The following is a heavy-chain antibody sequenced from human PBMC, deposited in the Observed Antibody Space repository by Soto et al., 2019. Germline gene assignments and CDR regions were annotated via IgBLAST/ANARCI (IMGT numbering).Heavy chain of an antibody. J-gene: IGHJ5*02. D-gene: IGHD6-13*01. V-gene: IGHV4-39*01. CDR2: IYYSGST. Sequence: SETLSLTCTVSGGSISSSSYYWGWIRQPPGKGLEWIGSIYYSGSTYYNPSLKSRVTISVDTSRNQFSLKLSSVTAADTAVYYCARRSGIAAQPGRIPWFDPWGQGTLVTVSS. CDR3: ARRSGIAAQPGRIPWFDP. CDR1: GGSISSSSYY.